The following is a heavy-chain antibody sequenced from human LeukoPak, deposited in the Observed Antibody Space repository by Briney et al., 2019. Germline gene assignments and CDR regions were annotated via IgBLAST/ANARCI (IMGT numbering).Heavy chain of an antibody. CDR2: IKHDGSEK. CDR3: ARNGQYSGGWFDYYYGMDV. J-gene: IGHJ6*02. Sequence: GGSLRLSCAASGFTFSSYWISWVRQAPGKGLEWVANIKHDGSEKYYVDSVKGRFTISRDNAKNSLYLQMNSLGAEDTAVYYCARNGQYSGGWFDYYYGMDVWGQGTTVTVPS. D-gene: IGHD6-19*01. CDR1: GFTFSSYW. V-gene: IGHV3-7*01.